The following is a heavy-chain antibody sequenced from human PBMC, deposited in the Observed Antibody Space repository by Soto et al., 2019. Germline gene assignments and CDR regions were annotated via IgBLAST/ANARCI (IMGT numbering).Heavy chain of an antibody. V-gene: IGHV1-69*06. CDR3: ARVGGTGGYTYGLDY. CDR1: GGTFSSYA. J-gene: IGHJ4*02. Sequence: SVKVSCKASGGTFSSYAISWARQAPGQGLEWMGGIIPVFGTAIYAQKFQGRVTITADKSTNTAYVELSSLRSEDTAVYFCARVGGTGGYTYGLDYWGQGTLVTVFS. D-gene: IGHD5-18*01. CDR2: IIPVFGTA.